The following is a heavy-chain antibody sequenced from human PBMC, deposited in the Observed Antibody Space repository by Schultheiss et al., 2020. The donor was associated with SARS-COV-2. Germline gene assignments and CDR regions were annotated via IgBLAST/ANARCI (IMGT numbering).Heavy chain of an antibody. V-gene: IGHV3-23*01. CDR1: GFTFSSYA. J-gene: IGHJ5*02. CDR2: ISGSGGST. CDR3: AKDLGASLRLGGSNWFDP. D-gene: IGHD3-16*01. Sequence: GGSLRLSCAASGFTFSSYAMSWVRQAPGKGLEWVSAISGSGGSTYYADSVKGRFTISRDNSKNTLYLQMNSLRAEDTAVYYCAKDLGASLRLGGSNWFDPWGQGTLVTVSS.